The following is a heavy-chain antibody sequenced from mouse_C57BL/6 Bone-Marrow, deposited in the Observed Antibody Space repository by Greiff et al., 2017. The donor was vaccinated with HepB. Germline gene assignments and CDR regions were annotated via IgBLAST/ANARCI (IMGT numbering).Heavy chain of an antibody. J-gene: IGHJ2*01. CDR2: IYPGDGDT. CDR3: ARSATTVVLDY. Sequence: QVQLQQSGPELVKPGASVKISCKASGYAFSSSWMNWVKQRPGKGLEWIGRIYPGDGDTNYNGKFKGKATLTADKSSSTAYMQLSSLTSEDSAVYFCARSATTVVLDYWGQGTTLTVSS. V-gene: IGHV1-82*01. D-gene: IGHD1-1*01. CDR1: GYAFSSSW.